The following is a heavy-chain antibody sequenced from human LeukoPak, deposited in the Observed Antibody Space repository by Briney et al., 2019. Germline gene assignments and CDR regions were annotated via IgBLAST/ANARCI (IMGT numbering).Heavy chain of an antibody. V-gene: IGHV3-23*01. J-gene: IGHJ4*02. CDR3: AKRGGIVVVTNYFDY. CDR1: GFTFSSYA. D-gene: IGHD2-21*02. CDR2: ISGSGGST. Sequence: PGGSLRLSCAASGFTFSSYAMSWVRQAPGKGLEWDSAISGSGGSTDYADSVKGRFTISRDNSKNTLYLQMNSLRAEDTAVYYCAKRGGIVVVTNYFDYWGQGTLVIVSS.